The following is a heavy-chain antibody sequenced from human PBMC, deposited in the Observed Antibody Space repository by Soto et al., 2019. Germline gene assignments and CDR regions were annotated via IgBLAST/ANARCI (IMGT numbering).Heavy chain of an antibody. Sequence: PSQTLSLTCAISGDSVSSNTAAWNWIRQSPSRGLEWLGRTYYRSKWYNDYAVSVKSRITINPDTSKNTLYLQMNSLRAEDTAVYYCAKTESGVATSQFDYWGQGTLVTVSS. D-gene: IGHD5-12*01. CDR1: GDSVSSNTAA. J-gene: IGHJ4*02. CDR2: TYYRSKWYN. CDR3: AKTESGVATSQFDY. V-gene: IGHV6-1*01.